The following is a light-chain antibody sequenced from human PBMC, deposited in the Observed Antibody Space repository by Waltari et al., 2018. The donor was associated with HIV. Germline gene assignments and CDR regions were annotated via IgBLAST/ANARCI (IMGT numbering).Light chain of an antibody. V-gene: IGLV2-14*01. Sequence: QSALTQPASVSGSPGQSITIPCTGTSSEVGGYNSVSWYQQHPGKAPKLMIYDVSNRPSGVSNRFSGSKSGNTASLTISGLQAEDVADYYCSSYTSSSSYVFGTGTKVTVL. CDR1: SSEVGGYNS. CDR2: DVS. CDR3: SSYTSSSSYV. J-gene: IGLJ1*01.